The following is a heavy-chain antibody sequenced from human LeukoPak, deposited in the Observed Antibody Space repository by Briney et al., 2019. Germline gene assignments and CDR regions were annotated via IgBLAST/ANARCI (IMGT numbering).Heavy chain of an antibody. CDR2: ISSGGST. V-gene: IGHV3-66*01. CDR3: ARVVGYYFDY. Sequence: GGSLRLSCAASGFTVSTNYMSWVRQAPGKGLEWVSVISSGGSTDYADSVKGRFTISRDNSKDTLYLQMNSLRAEDTAVYYCARVVGYYFDYWGQGTLVTVSS. J-gene: IGHJ4*02. D-gene: IGHD1-26*01. CDR1: GFTVSTNY.